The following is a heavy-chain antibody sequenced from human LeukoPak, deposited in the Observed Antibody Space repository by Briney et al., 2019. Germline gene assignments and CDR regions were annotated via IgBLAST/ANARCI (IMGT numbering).Heavy chain of an antibody. CDR1: GFTFSSYG. Sequence: PGGSLRLSCAASGFTFSSYGMHWARQAPGKGLEWVAVIWYDGSNKYYADSVKGRFTISKDNSKNTLYLQMNSLRAEDTAVYYCARDLGYCSGGSCYPRGFDYWGQGTLVTVSS. CDR3: ARDLGYCSGGSCYPRGFDY. J-gene: IGHJ4*02. D-gene: IGHD2-15*01. CDR2: IWYDGSNK. V-gene: IGHV3-33*01.